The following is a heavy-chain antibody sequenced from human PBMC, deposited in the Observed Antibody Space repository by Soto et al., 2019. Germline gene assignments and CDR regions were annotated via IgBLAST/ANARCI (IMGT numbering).Heavy chain of an antibody. D-gene: IGHD2-21*02. Sequence: ASVKVSCKASGGTFSSYAISWVRQAPGQGLEWMGGIIPIFGTANYAQKFQGRVTITADESTSTAYMELSSLRSEDTAVYYCARVIGNVVVVTATPSYYYYGMDVWGQGTTVTVSS. J-gene: IGHJ6*02. CDR3: ARVIGNVVVVTATPSYYYYGMDV. CDR1: GGTFSSYA. CDR2: IIPIFGTA. V-gene: IGHV1-69*13.